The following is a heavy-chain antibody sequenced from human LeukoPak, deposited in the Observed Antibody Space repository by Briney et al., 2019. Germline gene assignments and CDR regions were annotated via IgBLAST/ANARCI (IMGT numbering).Heavy chain of an antibody. CDR2: TSSSDAGT. V-gene: IGHV3-23*01. D-gene: IGHD4-17*01. CDR3: GRDLPTVTSIDY. J-gene: IGHJ4*02. Sequence: GGSLRLSCAASGFTFSSYAMSWVRQAPGKGLEWVAATSSSDAGTYHADSVRGRFTISRDNSKNSLYLQMNSLRAEDTAVYYCGRDLPTVTSIDYWGQGTLVTVSS. CDR1: GFTFSSYA.